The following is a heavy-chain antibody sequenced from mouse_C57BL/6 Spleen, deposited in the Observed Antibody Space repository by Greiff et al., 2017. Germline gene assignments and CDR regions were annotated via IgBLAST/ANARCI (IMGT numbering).Heavy chain of an antibody. CDR3: ARLGSSWDY. CDR1: GYSFTGYY. CDR2: INPSTGGT. D-gene: IGHD1-1*01. V-gene: IGHV1-42*01. Sequence: VQLQQSGPGLVKPGASVKISCKASGYSFTGYYMNWVKQSPEKSLEWIGEINPSTGGTTYNQKFKAKATLTVDKSSSTAYMQLKSLTSEDSAVYYCARLGSSWDYWGQGTTLTVSS. J-gene: IGHJ2*01.